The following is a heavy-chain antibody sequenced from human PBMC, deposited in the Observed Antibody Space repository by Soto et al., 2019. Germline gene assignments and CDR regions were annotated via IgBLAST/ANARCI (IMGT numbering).Heavy chain of an antibody. CDR2: IRQDGTEI. CDR1: GSTLESHW. J-gene: IGHJ5*02. Sequence: EVQLVESGGGLVQPGGSLRLVCVDSGSTLESHWMAWVRQAPGKGLEWVANIRQDGTEIHYVEAVRGRFIISRDNAKKSVYLQMNSLRVEDSARYYCATEGDFWISFYGWFGAWGQGTLVTVSS. V-gene: IGHV3-7*01. CDR3: ATEGDFWISFYGWFGA. D-gene: IGHD3-3*01.